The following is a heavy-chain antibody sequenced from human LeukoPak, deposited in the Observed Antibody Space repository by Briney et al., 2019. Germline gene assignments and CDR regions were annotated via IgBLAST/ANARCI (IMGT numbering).Heavy chain of an antibody. CDR1: GNSISSGDYY. CDR3: ARASYSYDINGWVPFDY. V-gene: IGHV4-61*02. Sequence: PSETLSLTCTVSGNSISSGDYYWSWIRQPAGKGLEWIGRIYTSGSTNYNPSLKSRVTISGDTSKNQFSLRLSSVTAADTAVYYCARASYSYDINGWVPFDYWGQGTLVTVSS. D-gene: IGHD3-22*01. CDR2: IYTSGST. J-gene: IGHJ4*02.